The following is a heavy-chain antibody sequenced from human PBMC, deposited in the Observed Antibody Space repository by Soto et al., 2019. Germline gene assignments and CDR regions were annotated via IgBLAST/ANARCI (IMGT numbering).Heavy chain of an antibody. Sequence: EVQLVESGGDLVQPGGSLRLSCAASGFTFSSYWMHWVRQAPGKGLGWVSRIKSDGSCAFYADSVKGRFTVSRDNPTNTLYLIMNSTSTDDTTVYYRASGRGYYHDGIGYLGLHWGPGTRVTVSS. D-gene: IGHD3-22*01. CDR2: IKSDGSCA. CDR3: ASGRGYYHDGIGYLGLH. J-gene: IGHJ4*02. V-gene: IGHV3-74*01. CDR1: GFTFSSYW.